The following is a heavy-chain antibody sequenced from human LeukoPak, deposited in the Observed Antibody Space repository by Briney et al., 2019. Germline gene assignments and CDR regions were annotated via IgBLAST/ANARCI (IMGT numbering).Heavy chain of an antibody. J-gene: IGHJ5*02. Sequence: ASVKVSCKASGYTFTSYGISWVRQAPGQGLEWMGWISAYNGNTNYAQKLQGRVTMTTDTSTSTAYMELRSLRSDDTAVYYCARRRATMVRGVRSNWFDPWGQGTLVTVSS. CDR3: ARRRATMVRGVRSNWFDP. V-gene: IGHV1-18*01. D-gene: IGHD3-10*01. CDR1: GYTFTSYG. CDR2: ISAYNGNT.